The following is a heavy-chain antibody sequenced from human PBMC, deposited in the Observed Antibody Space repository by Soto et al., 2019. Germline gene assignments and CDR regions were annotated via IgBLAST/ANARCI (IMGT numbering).Heavy chain of an antibody. Sequence: QVQLVESGGGVVQPGRSLRLSCAASGFTFSSYGMHWVRQAPGKGLEWVAVISYDGSNKYYADSVKGRFTIARHNSKNTLYLQMNSLRAEDTAVYYCGKDVLRFLEWLAFYGMDVWGQGTTVTVSS. CDR3: GKDVLRFLEWLAFYGMDV. J-gene: IGHJ6*02. V-gene: IGHV3-30*18. CDR1: GFTFSSYG. CDR2: ISYDGSNK. D-gene: IGHD3-3*01.